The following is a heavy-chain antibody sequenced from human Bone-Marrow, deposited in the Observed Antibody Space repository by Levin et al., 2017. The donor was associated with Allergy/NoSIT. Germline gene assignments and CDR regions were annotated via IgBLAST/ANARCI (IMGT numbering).Heavy chain of an antibody. CDR1: EFTLSSDA. CDR2: FSRSSGNS. J-gene: IGHJ5*02. CDR3: ANWRSSWFDP. Sequence: GGSLRLSCGASEFTLSSDAMSWVRQAPGKGLEWVSGFSRSSGNSYYADSVKGRFTISRDNSKNTLYLQMNSLRVEDTAIYYCANWRSSWFDPWGQGTLVTVSS. D-gene: IGHD1-1*01. V-gene: IGHV3-23*01.